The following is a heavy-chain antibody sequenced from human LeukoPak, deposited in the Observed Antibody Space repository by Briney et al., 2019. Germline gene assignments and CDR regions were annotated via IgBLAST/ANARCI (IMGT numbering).Heavy chain of an antibody. D-gene: IGHD2-2*01. V-gene: IGHV3-74*03. CDR3: GRGFVLVPAAIPDH. Sequence: QPGGSLRLSCAASGFTFSNYSMNWVRQAPGKGLVWVSRINGDGSSTTYADSVKGRFTISRDNAKDTLFLQMNSLRAEDTAVYYCGRGFVLVPAAIPDHWGQGTLVTVSS. J-gene: IGHJ4*02. CDR2: INGDGSST. CDR1: GFTFSNYS.